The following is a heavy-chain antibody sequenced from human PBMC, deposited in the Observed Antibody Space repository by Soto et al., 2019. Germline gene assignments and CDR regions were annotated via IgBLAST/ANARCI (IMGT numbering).Heavy chain of an antibody. CDR1: GLTLNDYG. CDR2: ISNSII. J-gene: IGHJ4*02. V-gene: IGHV3-48*02. Sequence: EVQLVESGGDLVQPGGSLRFSCAASGLTLNDYGMNWVRQAPGKGLEWISYISNSIIYYADSVKGRFTVSRDSDKNSLYLEMNSLRDEDTAVYYCATWGYYYHSSGYYYFDYWGQGTLVTVSS. D-gene: IGHD3-22*01. CDR3: ATWGYYYHSSGYYYFDY.